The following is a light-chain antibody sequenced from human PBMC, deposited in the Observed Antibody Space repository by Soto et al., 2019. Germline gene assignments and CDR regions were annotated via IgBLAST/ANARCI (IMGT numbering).Light chain of an antibody. J-gene: IGLJ2*01. CDR2: GNS. V-gene: IGLV1-40*01. CDR1: SSNIGAGYD. CDR3: QSYDSSLNGYVV. Sequence: QSVLTQPPSVSGAPGQRVTISCTGSSSNIGAGYDVHWYQQLPGTAPKLLIYGNSNRPSGVPDRFSGSKSGTSASLAITGHQAEDEADYYCQSYDSSLNGYVVFGGGTQLTVL.